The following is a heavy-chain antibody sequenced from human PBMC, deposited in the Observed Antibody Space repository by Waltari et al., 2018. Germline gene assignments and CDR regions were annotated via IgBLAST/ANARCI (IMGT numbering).Heavy chain of an antibody. D-gene: IGHD1-20*01. V-gene: IGHV4-38-2*01. Sequence: QVQLQESGPGLVKPSETLSLTCAVSGYSISSGYYWGWIRQPPGKGLEWIGSIYHSGSTYYNPSLKSRVTISVDTSKNQFSLKLSSVTAADTAVYYCACGITGTTNRFDPWGQGTLVTVSS. CDR2: IYHSGST. J-gene: IGHJ5*02. CDR3: ACGITGTTNRFDP. CDR1: GYSISSGYY.